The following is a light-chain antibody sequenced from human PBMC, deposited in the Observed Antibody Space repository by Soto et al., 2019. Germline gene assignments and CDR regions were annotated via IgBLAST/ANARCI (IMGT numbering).Light chain of an antibody. CDR1: QSVVSSY. CDR2: GAS. Sequence: EILLTQSPCTLSLSPGERATLSCRASQSVVSSYLAWYQQKPGQAPRLLIYGASTRATGIPARFGGSGSGTEFTLSISSLQSEDFEVYYCQQYYNWPRTFGQGTKVDNK. CDR3: QQYYNWPRT. V-gene: IGKV3-15*01. J-gene: IGKJ1*01.